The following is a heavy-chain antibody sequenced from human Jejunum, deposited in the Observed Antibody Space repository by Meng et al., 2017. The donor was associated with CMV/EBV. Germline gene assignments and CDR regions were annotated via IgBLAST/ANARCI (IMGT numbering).Heavy chain of an antibody. Sequence: QVPLQESGPGLVKPSQTLSLTCSVSGGSIGSGDYYWSWIRQPPGKGLEWIGYIHDTGSTYYNPSLKSRVDISLGTSRNHFSLTLSSVTAEDTAVYFCARGSIFVSFDSWGQGTLVTASS. J-gene: IGHJ4*02. V-gene: IGHV4-30-4*08. CDR1: GGSIGSGDYY. D-gene: IGHD3-3*01. CDR3: ARGSIFVSFDS. CDR2: IHDTGST.